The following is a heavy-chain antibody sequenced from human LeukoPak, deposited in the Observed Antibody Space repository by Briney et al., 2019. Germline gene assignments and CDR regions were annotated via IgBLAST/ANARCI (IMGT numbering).Heavy chain of an antibody. D-gene: IGHD2-2*01. J-gene: IGHJ3*02. CDR1: GYTFTSFG. CDR3: AREGCSTTSCYLRAFDI. V-gene: IGHV1-18*04. CDR2: SSAYTGNT. Sequence: AAVKVSCKASGYTFTSFGISWGRQAPGQGLEWMGWSSAYTGNTNYAQNLQGRVTMTTDTSTSTAYMELRSLRSDDTAVYYCAREGCSTTSCYLRAFDIWGQGTMVTVSS.